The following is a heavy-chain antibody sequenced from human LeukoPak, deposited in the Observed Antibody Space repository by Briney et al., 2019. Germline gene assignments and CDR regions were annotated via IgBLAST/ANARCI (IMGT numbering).Heavy chain of an antibody. CDR3: ASGKQWLAFDY. Sequence: PSETLSLTCSVSGGFISPHHWTWPRQPPGKGMEWIGNFYNSGSTAYPPSLKRRVTISVDTSKNHFSLNLISMTAADTAVYYCASGKQWLAFDYWGQGILVTVSS. D-gene: IGHD6-19*01. CDR1: GGFISPHH. V-gene: IGHV4-59*08. J-gene: IGHJ4*02. CDR2: FYNSGST.